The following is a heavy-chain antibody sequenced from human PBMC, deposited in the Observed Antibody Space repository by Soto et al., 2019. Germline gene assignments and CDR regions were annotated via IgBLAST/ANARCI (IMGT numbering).Heavy chain of an antibody. Sequence: ASVKVSCKASGYTFSTYAMHWVRRAPGRSLEWMGWINAGNGYTKYSQNFQGRVTITRDTSANTGYMELSSLRSEDTAVYYCARGFNIVATINWFDPWGQGTLVTVSS. J-gene: IGHJ5*02. CDR1: GYTFSTYA. CDR3: ARGFNIVATINWFDP. V-gene: IGHV1-3*01. D-gene: IGHD5-12*01. CDR2: INAGNGYT.